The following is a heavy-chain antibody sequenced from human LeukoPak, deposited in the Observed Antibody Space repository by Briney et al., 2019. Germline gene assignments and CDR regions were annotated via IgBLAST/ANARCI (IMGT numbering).Heavy chain of an antibody. J-gene: IGHJ3*02. CDR1: GYTFINNW. V-gene: IGHV1-46*01. Sequence: GASVKVSCKASGYTFINNWMHWVRQAPGQRLEWMGIIKPSGGSTNYAQNFQGRVTMTRDTSTSTVYMELSSLRSEDTAVYYCARVRDGYNDAYDIWGQGTMITVPS. CDR3: ARVRDGYNDAYDI. D-gene: IGHD5-24*01. CDR2: IKPSGGST.